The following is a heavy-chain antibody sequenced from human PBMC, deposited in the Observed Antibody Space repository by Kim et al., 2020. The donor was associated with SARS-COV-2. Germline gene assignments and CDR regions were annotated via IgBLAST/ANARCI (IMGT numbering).Heavy chain of an antibody. J-gene: IGHJ4*02. V-gene: IGHV3-11*06. CDR1: GFTFSDYY. CDR3: ARELGVGATTALG. D-gene: IGHD1-26*01. Sequence: GGSLRLSCAASGFTFSDYYMSWIRQAPGKGLEWVSYISSSSSYTNYADSVKGRFTISRDNAKNSLYLQMNILRAEDTAVYYCARELGVGATTALGWGQGTLVTVSS. CDR2: ISSSSSYT.